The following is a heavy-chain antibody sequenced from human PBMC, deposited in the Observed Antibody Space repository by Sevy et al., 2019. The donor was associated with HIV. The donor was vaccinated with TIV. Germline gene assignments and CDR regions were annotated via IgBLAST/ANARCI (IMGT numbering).Heavy chain of an antibody. CDR3: ARGGRMVRGVISYFDY. D-gene: IGHD3-10*01. CDR1: GGSFSGYY. V-gene: IGHV4-34*01. J-gene: IGHJ4*02. Sequence: SETLSLTCAVYGGSFSGYYWSWIRQPPGKGLEWIGEINHSGSTNYNPSLKSRATISVDTSKNQFSLKLSSVTAADTAVYYCARGGRMVRGVISYFDYWGQGTLVTVSS. CDR2: INHSGST.